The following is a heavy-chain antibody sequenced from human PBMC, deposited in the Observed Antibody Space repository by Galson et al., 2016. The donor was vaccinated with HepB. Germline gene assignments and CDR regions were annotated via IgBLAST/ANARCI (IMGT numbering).Heavy chain of an antibody. Sequence: TLSLTCTVSGGSVSSYFWSWIRQPPGKGLEWIGYIYYSGSTKYNPSLKSRATISVDTSKNQFSLKLSSVIAADTAVYYCASTPGTYSDGYSSGLADYYGMDVWGQGTTVTVSS. J-gene: IGHJ6*02. CDR3: ASTPGTYSDGYSSGLADYYGMDV. CDR1: GGSVSSYF. CDR2: IYYSGST. D-gene: IGHD6-19*01. V-gene: IGHV4-59*02.